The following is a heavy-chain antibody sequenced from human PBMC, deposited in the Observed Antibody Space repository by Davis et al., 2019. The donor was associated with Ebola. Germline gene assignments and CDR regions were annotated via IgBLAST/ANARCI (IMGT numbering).Heavy chain of an antibody. Sequence: ASVKVSCKASGYTFTSYGISWVRQAPGQGLEWMGWISAYNGNTNYAQKLQGRVTMTTDTSASTAYMELSSLRSEDTAVYYCARGIAARSDESGMDVWGQGTTVTVSS. V-gene: IGHV1-18*01. D-gene: IGHD6-6*01. J-gene: IGHJ6*02. CDR2: ISAYNGNT. CDR1: GYTFTSYG. CDR3: ARGIAARSDESGMDV.